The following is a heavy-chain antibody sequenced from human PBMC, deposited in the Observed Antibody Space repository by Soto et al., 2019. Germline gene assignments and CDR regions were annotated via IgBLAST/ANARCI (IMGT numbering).Heavy chain of an antibody. CDR2: ISGSGGVT. J-gene: IGHJ4*02. V-gene: IGHV3-23*01. Sequence: AGGSLRLSCAGSGFTFSTYAMSWVRQAPGKGLEWVSAISGSGGVTYYVDSVKGRFTISRDNSKNTLYLQINSLRAEDTALYYCVRGLDSVDYWGQGTLVTVSS. CDR3: VRGLDSVDY. D-gene: IGHD3-9*01. CDR1: GFTFSTYA.